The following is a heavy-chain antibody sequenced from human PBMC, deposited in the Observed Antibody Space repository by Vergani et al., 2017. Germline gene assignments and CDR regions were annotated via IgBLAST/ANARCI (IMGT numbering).Heavy chain of an antibody. Sequence: QVRLQESGPGRVKPSEILSLTCSVSGGSMSGHYWSWIRQHPGKELGWIGYMYHSGSTNYNSSLETRVTISGDTSKNQFSLKLNSVTAADTAVYYCGRVADFYGLGSRLLDLWGQGILVTVSS. CDR1: GGSMSGHY. CDR2: MYHSGST. D-gene: IGHD3-10*01. CDR3: GRVADFYGLGSRLLDL. J-gene: IGHJ5*02. V-gene: IGHV4-59*11.